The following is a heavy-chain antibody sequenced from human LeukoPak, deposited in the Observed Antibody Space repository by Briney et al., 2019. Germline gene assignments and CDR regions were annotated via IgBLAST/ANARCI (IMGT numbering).Heavy chain of an antibody. CDR2: ISGSGGST. V-gene: IGHV3-23*01. D-gene: IGHD2-15*01. CDR1: RFTFSSYA. CDR3: AKDRTASVVVVAAPDY. Sequence: PGGSLRLSCSACRFTFSSYAMSWVRQAPGKGLEWVSAISGSGGSTYYADSVKGRFTISRDNSKNTLYLQMNSLRAEDTAVYYCAKDRTASVVVVAAPDYWGPGTLVIVSS. J-gene: IGHJ4*02.